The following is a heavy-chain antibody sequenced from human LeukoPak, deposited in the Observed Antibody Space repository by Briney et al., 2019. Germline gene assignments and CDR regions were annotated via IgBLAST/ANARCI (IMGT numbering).Heavy chain of an antibody. Sequence: SETLSLTCTVSGASISGYYWGWIQQPPGKGLEWIGSIYHSGSTYYNPSLKSRVTISVDTSKNQFSLKLSSVTAADTAVYYCARGLGDYVWGSYPWGQGTLVTVSS. CDR2: IYHSGST. D-gene: IGHD3-16*02. V-gene: IGHV4-38-2*02. J-gene: IGHJ4*02. CDR3: ARGLGDYVWGSYP. CDR1: GASISGYY.